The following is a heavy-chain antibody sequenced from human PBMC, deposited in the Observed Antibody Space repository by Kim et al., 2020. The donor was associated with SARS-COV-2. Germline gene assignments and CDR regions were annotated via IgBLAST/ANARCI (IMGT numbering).Heavy chain of an antibody. Sequence: QTYQGRVTINADTSTRTVYMELTSLRSEDTAVYYCAREKEGSRGNRNPVDIWGQGTMVTVSS. J-gene: IGHJ3*02. V-gene: IGHV1-69*04. D-gene: IGHD1-26*01. CDR3: AREKEGSRGNRNPVDI.